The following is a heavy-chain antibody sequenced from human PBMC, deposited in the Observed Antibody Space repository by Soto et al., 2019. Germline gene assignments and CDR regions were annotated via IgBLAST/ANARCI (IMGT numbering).Heavy chain of an antibody. CDR1: GFTFSSDS. CDR3: ARVWLRYGSGSSYDY. CDR2: ISGSSSTI. V-gene: IGHV3-48*02. D-gene: IGHD3-10*01. J-gene: IGHJ4*02. Sequence: GGSLRLSCAASGFTFSSDSMNWVRQAPGKGLEWISYISGSSSTIHYADSVKGRFTISRDNAKNSLYLQMNSLSDEDTAVYYCARVWLRYGSGSSYDYWGQGTLVTVPQ.